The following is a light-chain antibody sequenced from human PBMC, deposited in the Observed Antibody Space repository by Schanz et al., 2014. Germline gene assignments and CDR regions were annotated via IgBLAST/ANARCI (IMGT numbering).Light chain of an antibody. Sequence: DIQMTQSPSTLSASVGDRVTIACRASQSISSWLAWYQQKPGKAPKLLIYDASSLGSGVPSRFSGSGSGTEFTLTISSLQPDDFATYYCQQYNFFSPLTFGGGTRVEIK. V-gene: IGKV1-5*01. CDR3: QQYNFFSPLT. CDR1: QSISSW. J-gene: IGKJ4*01. CDR2: DAS.